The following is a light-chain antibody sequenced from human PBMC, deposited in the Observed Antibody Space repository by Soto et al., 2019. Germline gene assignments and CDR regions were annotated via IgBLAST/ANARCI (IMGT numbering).Light chain of an antibody. CDR1: SSNIGAGYD. CDR3: QAYDSSLTAVV. Sequence: QSVLTQPPSVSGAPGQRVTISGTGSSSNIGAGYDVHWYQQLPGTAPKLLIYVNSNRPSGVPDRFSGSKSGTSASLAITGLQAEDEADDYCQAYDSSLTAVVFGGGTKLTVL. CDR2: VNS. V-gene: IGLV1-40*01. J-gene: IGLJ2*01.